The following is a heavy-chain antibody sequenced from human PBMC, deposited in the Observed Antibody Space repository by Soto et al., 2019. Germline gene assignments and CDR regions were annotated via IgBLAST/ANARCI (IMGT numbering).Heavy chain of an antibody. J-gene: IGHJ4*02. V-gene: IGHV3-23*01. CDR2: ISGSGDNT. CDR3: AKGPRYYGSVSPPQDFDY. Sequence: PGGSLRLSCAASGFSFNDYAMTWVRQATGKGLEWVSAISGSGDNTYYADSVKGRFTISRDNSRNTLYLQLNTLRAEYTALYYCAKGPRYYGSVSPPQDFDYWGQGTLVTVSS. D-gene: IGHD3-10*01. CDR1: GFSFNDYA.